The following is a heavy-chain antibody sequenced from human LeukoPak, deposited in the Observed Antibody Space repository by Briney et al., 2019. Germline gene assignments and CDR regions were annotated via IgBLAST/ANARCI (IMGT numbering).Heavy chain of an antibody. D-gene: IGHD1-26*01. V-gene: IGHV3-23*01. CDR1: GFTFSSYA. CDR3: AKGRGSSYYDAFDL. CDR2: TIGTGESST. J-gene: IGHJ3*01. Sequence: PGGSLRLSSAAYGFTFSSYAMSWVRQAPAKGLEWVSSTIGTGESSTYYADSVKGRFTISPDNSKNTLYLQMNTLRAEDTAVYYCAKGRGSSYYDAFDLWGQGTMVTVSS.